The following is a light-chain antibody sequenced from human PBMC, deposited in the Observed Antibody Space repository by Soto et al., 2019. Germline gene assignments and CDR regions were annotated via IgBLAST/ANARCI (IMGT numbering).Light chain of an antibody. V-gene: IGKV3-20*01. CDR2: VAS. J-gene: IGKJ5*01. Sequence: EIVLTQSPGSLSLSPGERATLSCRASQSVSSSYLAWYQQKPGQAPRLLIYVASTRATGIPDRFSGSGSGTDFTLTISRLEPEDFAVYYCQQYGSSPVTFGQGTRLEIK. CDR3: QQYGSSPVT. CDR1: QSVSSSY.